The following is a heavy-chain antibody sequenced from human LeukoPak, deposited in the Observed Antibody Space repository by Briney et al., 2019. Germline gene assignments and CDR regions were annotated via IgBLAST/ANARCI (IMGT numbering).Heavy chain of an antibody. CDR1: GFTFSGYS. CDR2: LRHDGSAR. J-gene: IGHJ4*02. Sequence: GGSLRLSCAASGFTFSGYSMHWVRQAPGKGLEWPALLRHDGSARYYAESVKGRFTISRDNSKNTLYLQMNSLRAEDTAIYYCAKDAQRGFDYSNSLEHWGQGALVTVSS. D-gene: IGHD4-11*01. CDR3: AKDAQRGFDYSNSLEH. V-gene: IGHV3-30*02.